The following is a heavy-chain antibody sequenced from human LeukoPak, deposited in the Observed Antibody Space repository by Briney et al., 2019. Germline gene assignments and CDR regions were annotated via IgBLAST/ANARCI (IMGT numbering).Heavy chain of an antibody. J-gene: IGHJ4*02. D-gene: IGHD7-27*01. V-gene: IGHV3-74*01. Sequence: GGSLRLSCAASGFSFRSYWMHWVRQAPGKGLVWVSSFNSDGGTTTYADSVKGRFTISGDNAKNTVYLQMNSLRAEDTGVYYCARDLRAPPGYWGQGTLVTVSS. CDR3: ARDLRAPPGY. CDR2: FNSDGGTT. CDR1: GFSFRSYW.